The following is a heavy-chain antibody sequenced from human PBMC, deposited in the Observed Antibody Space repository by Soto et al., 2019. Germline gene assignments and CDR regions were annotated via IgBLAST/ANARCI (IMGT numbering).Heavy chain of an antibody. CDR1: GYTFSSYS. J-gene: IGHJ2*01. Sequence: QAQLEQSGPEVKKPGASVNVSCKASGYTFSSYSISWVRQAPGQGLEWMGWISAYNGNTNYAQKLKGKVTMTRDTYTKTVNMELRSLTSDVTAVYYCARAVYGGNSGSWYSDLWGRGTLVTVSS. CDR3: ARAVYGGNSGSWYSDL. D-gene: IGHD4-17*01. V-gene: IGHV1-18*01. CDR2: ISAYNGNT.